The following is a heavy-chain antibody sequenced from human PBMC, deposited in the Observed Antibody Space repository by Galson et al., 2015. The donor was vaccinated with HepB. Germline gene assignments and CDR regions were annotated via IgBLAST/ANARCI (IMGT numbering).Heavy chain of an antibody. CDR3: ARRIAVAGSYYYYYYGMDV. Sequence: SLSLSCAASGFTFSSYSMNWVRQAPGKGLEWVSSISSSSSYIYYADSVKGRFTISRDNAKNSLYLQMNSLRAEDTAVYYCARRIAVAGSYYYYYYGMDVWGQGTTVTVSS. CDR1: GFTFSSYS. CDR2: ISSSSSYI. D-gene: IGHD6-19*01. V-gene: IGHV3-21*01. J-gene: IGHJ6*02.